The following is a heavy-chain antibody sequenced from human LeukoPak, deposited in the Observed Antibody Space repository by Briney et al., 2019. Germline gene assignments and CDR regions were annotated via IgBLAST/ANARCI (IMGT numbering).Heavy chain of an antibody. CDR3: ARGAVEAFDI. V-gene: IGHV3-66*01. CDR2: IYSGGST. J-gene: IGHJ3*02. Sequence: GGSLRLSCAASGFTFSSYAMSWVRQAPGKGLEWVSVIYSGGSTYYADSVKGRFTISRDNSKNTLYLQMNSLRAEDTAVYYCARGAVEAFDIWGQGTMVTVSS. D-gene: IGHD6-19*01. CDR1: GFTFSSYA.